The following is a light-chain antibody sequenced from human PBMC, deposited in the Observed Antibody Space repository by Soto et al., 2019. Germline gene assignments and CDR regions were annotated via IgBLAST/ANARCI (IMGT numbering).Light chain of an antibody. CDR1: QSISIY. CDR2: TAS. Sequence: DIQMTQTPSSLSAAVGDRVTIACRASQSISIYLNWYQQKPGKAPKLLIYTASSLESGVPSRFSGSGSGTDFTLTISGLQPEDFATYYCQQSYRIPPVTFGGGTKVDIK. CDR3: QQSYRIPPVT. V-gene: IGKV1-39*01. J-gene: IGKJ4*01.